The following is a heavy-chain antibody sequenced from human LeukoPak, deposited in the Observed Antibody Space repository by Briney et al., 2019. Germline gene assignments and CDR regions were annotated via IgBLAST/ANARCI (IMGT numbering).Heavy chain of an antibody. J-gene: IGHJ4*02. CDR3: ANQVIAAAGTFDY. D-gene: IGHD6-13*01. CDR2: ISGSGGST. Sequence: GGSLRLSCAASGFTFSSYAMSWVRQAPGKRLEWVSAISGSGGSTYYADSVKGRFTISRDNSKNTLYLQMNSLRAEDTAVYYCANQVIAAAGTFDYWGQGTLVTVSS. CDR1: GFTFSSYA. V-gene: IGHV3-23*01.